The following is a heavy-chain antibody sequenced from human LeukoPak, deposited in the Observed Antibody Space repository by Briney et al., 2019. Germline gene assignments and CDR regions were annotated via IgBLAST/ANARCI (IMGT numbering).Heavy chain of an antibody. D-gene: IGHD6-6*01. CDR3: ARLSYRPESSIAARPYDY. J-gene: IGHJ4*02. V-gene: IGHV3-21*01. Sequence: TGGSLRLSCATSGFAFSNSCMNWVRQAPGKGLEWLSSIDSTSRHIVYADSVKGRFTISRDNAKNTLYLQMNSLRAEDTAVYYCARLSYRPESSIAARPYDYWGQGTLVTVSS. CDR2: IDSTSRHI. CDR1: GFAFSNSC.